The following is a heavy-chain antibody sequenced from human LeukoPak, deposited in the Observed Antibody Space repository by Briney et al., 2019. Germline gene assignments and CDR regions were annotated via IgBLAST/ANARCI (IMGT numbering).Heavy chain of an antibody. D-gene: IGHD5-18*01. J-gene: IGHJ6*02. V-gene: IGHV3-74*01. CDR3: ARDTAYGVDV. CDR2: IKIDGSNT. Sequence: GGSLRLSCAASGFTFSRYWMHWIRQAPGKGLVWVSRIKIDGSNTIYADSVKGRFTFSRDNAKNTLYLQLNSLRAEDTAVYYCARDTAYGVDVWGQGTAVTVSS. CDR1: GFTFSRYW.